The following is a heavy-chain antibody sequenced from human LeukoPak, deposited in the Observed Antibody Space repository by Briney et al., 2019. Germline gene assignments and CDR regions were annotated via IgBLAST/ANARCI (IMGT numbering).Heavy chain of an antibody. Sequence: VASVKVSCKASGYTFTSYDFNWVRQATGQRPEWMGWMSPNSGDTGYAQKFQDRVTMTRNTSISTAYMELSSLRSDDTAVYYCARAAYSGSYHSDYWGQGTLVTVSS. CDR1: GYTFTSYD. V-gene: IGHV1-8*01. CDR2: MSPNSGDT. CDR3: ARAAYSGSYHSDY. J-gene: IGHJ4*02. D-gene: IGHD1-26*01.